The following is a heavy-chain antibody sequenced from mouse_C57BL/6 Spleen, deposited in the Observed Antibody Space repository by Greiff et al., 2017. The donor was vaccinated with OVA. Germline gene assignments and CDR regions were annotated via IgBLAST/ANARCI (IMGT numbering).Heavy chain of an antibody. CDR2: IDPSDSYT. J-gene: IGHJ1*03. D-gene: IGHD1-2*01. CDR1: GYTFTSYW. V-gene: IGHV1-69*01. CDR3: ARRAITEGWYFDV. Sequence: QVQLQQPGAELVMPGASVKLSCKASGYTFTSYWMHWVKQRPGQGLEWIGEIDPSDSYTNYNQKFKGKSTLTVDKSSSTAYMQLSSLTSEDSAVDYCARRAITEGWYFDVWGTGTTVTVSS.